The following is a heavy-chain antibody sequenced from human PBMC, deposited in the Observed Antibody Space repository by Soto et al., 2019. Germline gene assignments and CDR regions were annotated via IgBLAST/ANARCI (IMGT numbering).Heavy chain of an antibody. J-gene: IGHJ4*02. Sequence: ASVKLSCKASGYTFTSYDINCVRQATGQGLEWMGWMNPNSGNTAYAQKFQGRVTMTRNTSISTAYMELSSLRSEDTAVYYCARETAGRFDYWGQGTLVTVSS. V-gene: IGHV1-8*01. D-gene: IGHD6-25*01. CDR3: ARETAGRFDY. CDR1: GYTFTSYD. CDR2: MNPNSGNT.